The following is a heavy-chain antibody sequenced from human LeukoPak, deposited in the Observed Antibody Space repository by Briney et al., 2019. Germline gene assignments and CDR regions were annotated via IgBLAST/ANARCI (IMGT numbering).Heavy chain of an antibody. CDR2: ISDSGDRT. V-gene: IGHV3-23*01. CDR3: ANSSLA. Sequence: PGGSLRLSFAASGFTFSSYALTWVRQAPGKGLEWVSSISDSGDRTHYADSVKGRFTISRVNSKNTLFLQMSNLRTGDTAVYYCANSSLAWGQGTLVTVSS. D-gene: IGHD6-6*01. CDR1: GFTFSSYA. J-gene: IGHJ4*02.